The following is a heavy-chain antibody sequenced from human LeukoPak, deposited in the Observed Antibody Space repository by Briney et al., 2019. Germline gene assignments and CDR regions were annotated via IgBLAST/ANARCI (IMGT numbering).Heavy chain of an antibody. Sequence: DSVKGRFTISRDNSKNTLYLQMNSLRAEDTAVYYCARDGVRYCSSTSCYFYYGMDVWGQGTTVTVSS. CDR3: ARDGVRYCSSTSCYFYYGMDV. V-gene: IGHV3-30*01. J-gene: IGHJ6*02. D-gene: IGHD2-2*01.